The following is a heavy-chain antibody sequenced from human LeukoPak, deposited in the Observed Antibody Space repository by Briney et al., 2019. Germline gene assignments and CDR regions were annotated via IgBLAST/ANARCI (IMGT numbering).Heavy chain of an antibody. J-gene: IGHJ5*02. CDR2: VHYTGTT. Sequence: SDTLSLTCSISGGSIGSFYWSWIRQPPGKGLEWIGYVHYTGTTNYNPSLKTRVTISVDTSKNQFSLKLTSVTAADTAFYFCAREFGELSRFDPWGQGTLVTVSS. D-gene: IGHD3-10*01. V-gene: IGHV4-59*01. CDR1: GGSIGSFY. CDR3: AREFGELSRFDP.